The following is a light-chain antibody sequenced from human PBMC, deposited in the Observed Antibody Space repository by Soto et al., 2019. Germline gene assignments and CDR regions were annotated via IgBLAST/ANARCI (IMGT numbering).Light chain of an antibody. Sequence: ELVLTQSPGTLSLSPGDRATLSCRASQSVSSTYLAWYQQRPGQAPRLLLYSSSSRASGIPDRFSGSGSGTDFTLTISRLEPEDFAVYYCQQYNIWPPITFGQGTRLEIK. J-gene: IGKJ5*01. CDR1: QSVSSTY. V-gene: IGKV3-20*01. CDR3: QQYNIWPPIT. CDR2: SSS.